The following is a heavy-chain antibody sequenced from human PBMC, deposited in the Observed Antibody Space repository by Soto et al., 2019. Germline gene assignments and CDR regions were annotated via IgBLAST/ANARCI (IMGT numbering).Heavy chain of an antibody. CDR1: GFTVSSNY. Sequence: EVQLVETGGGLIQPGGSLRLSCAASGFTVSSNYMSWVRQAPGKWLEWVSVIYSGGSTYYADSVRGRFTISRDNSKITLYLATNSLRAEDRAVYCCALEPTATRHGRDVWGEWTTVTVSS. J-gene: IGHJ6*01. V-gene: IGHV3-53*02. CDR2: IYSGGST. D-gene: IGHD4-17*01. CDR3: ALEPTATRHGRDV.